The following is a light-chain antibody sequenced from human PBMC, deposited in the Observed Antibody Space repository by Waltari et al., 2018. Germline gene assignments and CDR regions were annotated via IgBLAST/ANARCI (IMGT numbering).Light chain of an antibody. J-gene: IGKJ2*01. Sequence: DIVMTQSPYSLAVSLGARATIHCKANQTVLYSSNNKDYLAWYQQKPGQPPKLVFYWASTRESGVPDRFSASGSGTDFTLTISSLQAEDVAVYYCQQYYSSPYTFGQGTKLEIK. CDR3: QQYYSSPYT. V-gene: IGKV4-1*01. CDR1: QTVLYSSNNKDY. CDR2: WAS.